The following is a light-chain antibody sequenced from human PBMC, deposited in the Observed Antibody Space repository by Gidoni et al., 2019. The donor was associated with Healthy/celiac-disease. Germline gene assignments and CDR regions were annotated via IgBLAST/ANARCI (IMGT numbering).Light chain of an antibody. CDR3: QQYDNL. CDR1: QDISNY. CDR2: DAS. V-gene: IGKV1-33*01. J-gene: IGKJ3*01. Sequence: DIQMTQSPSSLSASVGDRVTITCQTSQDISNYLNWYQQKPGKAPKLLIYDASNLETGVPSRCSGSGSGTDFTFTISSLQPEEIATYYCQQYDNLFGPGTKVEIK.